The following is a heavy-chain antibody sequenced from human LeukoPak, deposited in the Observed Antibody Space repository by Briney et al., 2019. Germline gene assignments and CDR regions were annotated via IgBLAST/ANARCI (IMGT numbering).Heavy chain of an antibody. CDR3: AKETPLYRLYPNRHFDY. CDR1: GFTFSSYG. CDR2: MRYDGSNK. D-gene: IGHD1-14*01. V-gene: IGHV3-30*02. Sequence: PGGSLRLSCAASGFTFSSYGMHWVRQAPGKGLEWVAFMRYDGSNKYYADSVKGRFTISRDNSKNTLYLHMNSLRAEDTAVYYCAKETPLYRLYPNRHFDYWGQGTLVTVSS. J-gene: IGHJ4*02.